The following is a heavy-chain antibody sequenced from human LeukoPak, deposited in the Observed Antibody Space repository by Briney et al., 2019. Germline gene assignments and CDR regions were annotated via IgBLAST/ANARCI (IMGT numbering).Heavy chain of an antibody. Sequence: ASVKVSCKASGYTFTSYGISWVRQAPGQGLEWMGWISAYNGNTNYAQKLQGRVTMTTDTSTSTAYMELRSLRSDDTAVYYCARGLDCSSTSCYVSSTDYWGQGTLVTVSS. CDR1: GYTFTSYG. CDR2: ISAYNGNT. CDR3: ARGLDCSSTSCYVSSTDY. J-gene: IGHJ4*02. V-gene: IGHV1-18*01. D-gene: IGHD2-2*01.